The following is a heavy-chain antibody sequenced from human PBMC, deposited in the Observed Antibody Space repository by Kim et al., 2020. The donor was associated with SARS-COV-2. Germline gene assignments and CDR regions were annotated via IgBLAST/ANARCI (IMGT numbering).Heavy chain of an antibody. D-gene: IGHD5-12*01. CDR3: ARQGWGNGYNLGY. Sequence: YCGDSVRGRFTVSRDNSKSTLYRQRDSLRSEDSAIFYCARQGWGNGYNLGYWGQGTLVTVSS. V-gene: IGHV3-30*01. J-gene: IGHJ4*02.